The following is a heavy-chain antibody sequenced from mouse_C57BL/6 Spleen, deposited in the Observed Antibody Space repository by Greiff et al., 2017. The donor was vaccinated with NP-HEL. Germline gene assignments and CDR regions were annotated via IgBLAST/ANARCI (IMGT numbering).Heavy chain of an antibody. J-gene: IGHJ3*01. Sequence: VQLQQSGAELARPGASVKLSCKASGYTFTSYGISWVKQRTGQGLEWIGEIYPRSGNTYYNEKFKGKATLTADKSSSTAYMELRSLTSEDSAVYFCARRYYDYDGIAYWGRGTLVTVSA. V-gene: IGHV1-81*01. CDR3: ARRYYDYDGIAY. CDR1: GYTFTSYG. D-gene: IGHD2-4*01. CDR2: IYPRSGNT.